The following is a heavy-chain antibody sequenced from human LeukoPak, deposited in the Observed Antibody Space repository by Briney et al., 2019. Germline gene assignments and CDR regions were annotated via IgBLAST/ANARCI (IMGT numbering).Heavy chain of an antibody. J-gene: IGHJ4*02. CDR2: IYPGDSHT. Sequence: GESLKISCKASGYSLTGFWLGWVRQMPGKGLELMGIIYPGDSHTTYSPSFQGLVTISADKSINTAYLQWSSLKASDTAMYYCARLSYYDSSGYYGFDCWGQGTPVTVSS. V-gene: IGHV5-51*01. CDR1: GYSLTGFW. CDR3: ARLSYYDSSGYYGFDC. D-gene: IGHD3-22*01.